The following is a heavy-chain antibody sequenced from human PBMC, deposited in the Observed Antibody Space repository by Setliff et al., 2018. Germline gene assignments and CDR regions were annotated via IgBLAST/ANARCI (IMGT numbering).Heavy chain of an antibody. D-gene: IGHD2-21*01. Sequence: PVGSLRLSCAASGFTFSSFAMTWVRQAPGRGLQWVSVINDSAGSTYYADSVKGRFTISRDNSKNTLYLQMNSLRAEDTAFYYCAKDLTQHNYWGQGTLVTVS. CDR1: GFTFSSFA. CDR2: INDSAGST. J-gene: IGHJ4*02. CDR3: AKDLTQHNY. V-gene: IGHV3-23*01.